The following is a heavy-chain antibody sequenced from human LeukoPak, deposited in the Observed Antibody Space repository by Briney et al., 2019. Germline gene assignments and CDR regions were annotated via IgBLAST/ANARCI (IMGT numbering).Heavy chain of an antibody. V-gene: IGHV3-30*04. CDR2: ISYDGSSK. Sequence: PGGSLRLSCAASGFIFSSFAIHWVRQSPGKGLEWVAVISYDGSSKYYTDSVKGRFTVSRDNSKNTLYLQMNSLRPEDTSVYYCATERAGVVTLQYWGQGTLVTVSS. CDR3: ATERAGVVTLQY. CDR1: GFIFSSFA. D-gene: IGHD2-21*02. J-gene: IGHJ4*02.